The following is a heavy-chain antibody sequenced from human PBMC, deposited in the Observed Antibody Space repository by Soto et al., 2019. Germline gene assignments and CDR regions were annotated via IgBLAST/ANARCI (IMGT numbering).Heavy chain of an antibody. V-gene: IGHV3-74*01. CDR3: TKVISTVGGDFDS. J-gene: IGHJ4*02. D-gene: IGHD3-16*01. CDR2: INSDGSST. Sequence: GGSLRLPYAASGFTFGNYWMHWVRQAPGKGLVWVARINSDGSSTSYADSVKGRFTISRDNAKNTLYLQMNSLRAEDTAMYYCTKVISTVGGDFDSWGQGTLVTVSS. CDR1: GFTFGNYW.